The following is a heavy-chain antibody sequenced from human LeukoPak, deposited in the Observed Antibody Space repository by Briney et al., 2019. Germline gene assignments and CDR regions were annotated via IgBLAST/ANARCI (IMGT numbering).Heavy chain of an antibody. CDR3: ARAPAAIRWFDP. Sequence: ASVKVSCKASGYTFTSYYMHWVRQAPGQGLEWMGITNPSGGSTSYALKFQGRVTMTRDTSTSTVYMELSSLRSEDTAVYYCARAPAAIRWFDPWGQGTLVTVSS. CDR2: TNPSGGST. J-gene: IGHJ5*02. D-gene: IGHD2-2*01. V-gene: IGHV1-46*01. CDR1: GYTFTSYY.